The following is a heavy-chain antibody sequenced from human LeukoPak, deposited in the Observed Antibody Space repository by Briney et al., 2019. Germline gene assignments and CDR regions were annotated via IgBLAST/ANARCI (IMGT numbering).Heavy chain of an antibody. Sequence: ASVKVSCKVSGHTLTELSMHWVRQAPGKGLEWMGGLDPQDGETIYAQTFQGRLTMTEDTSTDTAYMELSSLRSEDTAIYYCATYRQVLLPFESWGQGTLVTVSS. D-gene: IGHD2-8*02. CDR1: GHTLTELS. V-gene: IGHV1-24*01. CDR2: LDPQDGET. J-gene: IGHJ4*02. CDR3: ATYRQVLLPFES.